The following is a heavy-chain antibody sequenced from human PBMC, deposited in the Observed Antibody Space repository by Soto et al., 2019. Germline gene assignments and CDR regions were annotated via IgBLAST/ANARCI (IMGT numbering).Heavy chain of an antibody. D-gene: IGHD3-3*01. Sequence: QVQLQESGPGLVKPSQTLSLTCTVSGGSISSGGYYWSWIRQHPGKGLEWIGYIYYSGSTYYNPSLKSLVTISVDTSKNQFSLKLSSVTAADTAVYYCARDPGNTIFGVVIIPWYFDLWGRGTLVTVSS. CDR3: ARDPGNTIFGVVIIPWYFDL. CDR1: GGSISSGGYY. V-gene: IGHV4-31*01. CDR2: IYYSGST. J-gene: IGHJ2*01.